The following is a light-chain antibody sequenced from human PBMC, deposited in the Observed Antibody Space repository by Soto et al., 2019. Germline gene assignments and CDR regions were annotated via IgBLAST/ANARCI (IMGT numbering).Light chain of an antibody. Sequence: IVLTQSPFTLSVSPGERATLSCRASQSVSSSYLAWYQQKPGQAPRLLIYGASSRATGIPDRFSGSGSGTDFTLTISRLEPEDFAVYYCQQYGSSIFTFGPGTKVDIK. V-gene: IGKV3-20*01. CDR2: GAS. CDR3: QQYGSSIFT. J-gene: IGKJ3*01. CDR1: QSVSSSY.